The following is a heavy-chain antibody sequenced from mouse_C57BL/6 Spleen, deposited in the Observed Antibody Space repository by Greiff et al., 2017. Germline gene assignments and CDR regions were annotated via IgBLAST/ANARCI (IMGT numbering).Heavy chain of an antibody. Sequence: QVQLQQPGAELVKPGASVKMSCKASGYTFTSYWITWVKQRPGQGLEWIGDIYPGSGSTNYNEKFKSKATLTVDTSSSTAYMQLSSLTSEDSAVYYCANYYGSSYPYWYFEGWGTGTTVTVSS. CDR1: GYTFTSYW. CDR2: IYPGSGST. J-gene: IGHJ1*03. CDR3: ANYYGSSYPYWYFEG. V-gene: IGHV1-55*01. D-gene: IGHD1-1*01.